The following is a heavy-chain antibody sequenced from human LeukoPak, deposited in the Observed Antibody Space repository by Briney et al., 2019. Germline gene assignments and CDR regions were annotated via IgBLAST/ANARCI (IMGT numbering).Heavy chain of an antibody. CDR3: ARLYCSSTSCYGVNWFDP. J-gene: IGHJ5*02. CDR2: IYYSGST. V-gene: IGHV4-59*01. D-gene: IGHD2-2*01. Sequence: SETLSLTCTVSGGSISSYYWSWIRQPPGKGLEWIGYIYYSGSTNYNPSLKSRVTISVDTSKNQFSLKLSSVTAADTAVHYCARLYCSSTSCYGVNWFDPWGQGTLVTVSS. CDR1: GGSISSYY.